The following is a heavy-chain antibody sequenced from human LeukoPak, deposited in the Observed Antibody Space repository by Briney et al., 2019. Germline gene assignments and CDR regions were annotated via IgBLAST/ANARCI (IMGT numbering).Heavy chain of an antibody. CDR3: TTDLGGLLDS. D-gene: IGHD4-17*01. CDR2: IETKIDGGTT. CDR1: GFTFNNAW. J-gene: IGHJ4*02. V-gene: IGHV3-15*04. Sequence: GGSLRLSCAASGFTFNNAWMSWVGQAPGKGLEWIGRIETKIDGGTTDYAAPVKGRFTISRDDSKNTLYLQMNSLKTEDTAVYYCTTDLGGLLDSWGQGTLVTVSS.